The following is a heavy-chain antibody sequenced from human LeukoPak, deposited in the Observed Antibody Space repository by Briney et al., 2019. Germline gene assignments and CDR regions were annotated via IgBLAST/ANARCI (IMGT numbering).Heavy chain of an antibody. D-gene: IGHD6-13*01. CDR1: GYTFTGYY. J-gene: IGHJ3*02. CDR3: AREGQQLASDAFDI. CDR2: INPNSGGT. Sequence: ASVKVSCKTSGYTFTGYYMHWVRQAPGQGLEWMGWINPNSGGTNYAQKFQGRVTMTRDTSISTAYMELSRLRSDDTAVYYCAREGQQLASDAFDIWGQGTMVTVSS. V-gene: IGHV1-2*02.